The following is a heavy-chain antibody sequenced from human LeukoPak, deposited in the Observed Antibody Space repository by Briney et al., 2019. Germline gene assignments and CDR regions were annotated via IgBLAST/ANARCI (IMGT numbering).Heavy chain of an antibody. D-gene: IGHD6-13*01. CDR2: IYSGGST. Sequence: GGSLRLSCAASGFTVSSNYMSWVRQAPGKGLEWVSVIYSGGSTYYADSVKGRFTISRDNSKNTLYLQMNSLRAEDTAVYYCAREIAAAGIQHWGQGTLVTVSS. CDR3: AREIAAAGIQH. CDR1: GFTVSSNY. V-gene: IGHV3-53*01. J-gene: IGHJ1*01.